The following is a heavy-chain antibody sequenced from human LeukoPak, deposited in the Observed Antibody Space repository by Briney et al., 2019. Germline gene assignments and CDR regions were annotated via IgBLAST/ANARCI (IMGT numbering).Heavy chain of an antibody. CDR1: GFNLNSYW. D-gene: IGHD2-8*01. J-gene: IGHJ4*02. CDR3: TSELGYCTNGVCYRAYYFDY. V-gene: IGHV3-49*04. CDR2: IRSKAYGGTT. Sequence: PGGSLRLSCAASGFNLNSYWMSWVRQAPGKGLEWVSFIRSKAYGGTTEYAASVKGRFTISRDDSKSIAFLQMNSLKTEDTAVYYCTSELGYCTNGVCYRAYYFDYWGQGTLVTVSS.